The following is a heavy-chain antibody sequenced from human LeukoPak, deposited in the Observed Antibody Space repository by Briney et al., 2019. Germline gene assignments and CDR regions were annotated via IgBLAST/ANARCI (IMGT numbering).Heavy chain of an antibody. CDR1: GGSFSGYY. J-gene: IGHJ6*03. V-gene: IGHV4-34*01. CDR3: ARGGSLGYCSGGSCREYYMDV. Sequence: SETLSLTCAVYGGSFSGYYWSWIRQPPGKGLEWIGEINHSGGTNYNPSLKSRVTISVDTSKNQFSLKLSSVTAADTAVYYCARGGSLGYCSGGSCREYYMDVWGKGTTVTVSS. CDR2: INHSGGT. D-gene: IGHD2-15*01.